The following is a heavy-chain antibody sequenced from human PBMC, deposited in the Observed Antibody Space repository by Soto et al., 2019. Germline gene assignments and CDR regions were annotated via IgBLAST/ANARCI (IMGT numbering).Heavy chain of an antibody. V-gene: IGHV4-4*07. Sequence: SETLSLTCTVSGASMNSYHWSWIRQPAGKGLEWIGHIHSSGSTNYNPSLKSRVTMSVDTSKNHFSLRLMSLTAADTAVYYCARDQGVAAAGITWFDPWGQGSLVTVSS. D-gene: IGHD6-13*01. CDR2: IHSSGST. J-gene: IGHJ5*02. CDR3: ARDQGVAAAGITWFDP. CDR1: GASMNSYH.